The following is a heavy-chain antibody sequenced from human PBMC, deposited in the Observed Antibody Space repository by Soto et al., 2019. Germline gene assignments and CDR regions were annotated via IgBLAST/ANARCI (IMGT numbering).Heavy chain of an antibody. CDR2: ISSSSSYI. V-gene: IGHV3-21*01. CDR1: GFTFSSYS. J-gene: IGHJ6*02. D-gene: IGHD3-22*01. CDR3: ARDRDYYDSSGYSLVDYYYGMDV. Sequence: EVQLVESGGGLVKPGGSLRLSCAASGFTFSSYSMNWVRQAPGKGLEWVSSISSSSSYIYYADSVKGRFTISRDNAKNSRYLQMNSLRADDTAVYYCARDRDYYDSSGYSLVDYYYGMDVWGLGTTVTVSS.